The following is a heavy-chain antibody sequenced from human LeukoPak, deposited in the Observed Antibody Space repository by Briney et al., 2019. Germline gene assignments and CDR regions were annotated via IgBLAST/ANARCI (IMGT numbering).Heavy chain of an antibody. CDR1: GFTFSSYS. J-gene: IGHJ4*02. Sequence: GGSLRLSCAASGFTFSSYSMNWVRQAPGKGLEWVSYISSSSSTIYYADSVKGRFTISRDNAKNSLYLQMNSLRAEDTAVYYCGKSGSRDWDYFEYWGQGTLVTASS. CDR2: ISSSSSTI. D-gene: IGHD6-19*01. CDR3: GKSGSRDWDYFEY. V-gene: IGHV3-48*01.